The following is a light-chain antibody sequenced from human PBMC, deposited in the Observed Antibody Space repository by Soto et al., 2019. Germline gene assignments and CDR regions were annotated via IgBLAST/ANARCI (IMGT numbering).Light chain of an antibody. Sequence: QSALTQPASVSGSPGQSITISCTGTSSDVGNYKYVSWYQQHPGKAPKLMIYEVSNRPSGVSNRVSGSKSGNTASLTISGLQAEDETDYYCFSYTSSGTYVFGTGTKLTV. V-gene: IGLV2-14*01. CDR2: EVS. J-gene: IGLJ1*01. CDR1: SSDVGNYKY. CDR3: FSYTSSGTYV.